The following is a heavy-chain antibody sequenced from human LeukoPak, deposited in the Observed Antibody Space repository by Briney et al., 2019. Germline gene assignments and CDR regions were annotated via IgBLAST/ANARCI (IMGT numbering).Heavy chain of an antibody. J-gene: IGHJ3*02. D-gene: IGHD5-12*01. CDR1: GGSISSYY. V-gene: IGHV4-59*08. CDR2: IYYSGST. CDR3: AKADIVALDAFDI. Sequence: SETLSLTCTVSGGSISSYYWSWIRQPPGKGLEWIGYIYYSGSTNYNPSLKSRVTISVDTSKNQFSLKLSSVTAADTAVYYCAKADIVALDAFDIWGQGTMVTVSS.